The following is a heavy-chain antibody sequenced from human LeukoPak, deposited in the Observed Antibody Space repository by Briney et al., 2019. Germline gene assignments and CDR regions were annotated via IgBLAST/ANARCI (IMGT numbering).Heavy chain of an antibody. Sequence: GGYLSLYGAASGFTFSSYSMIWVRPAPGKGLEWGSSISSSSSYIYYADSVKGRFTISRANAKNSLYLQMNRLRAEDTAVYYCARTIGNYFDYWGQGTLVTGSS. CDR2: ISSSSSYI. D-gene: IGHD3-9*01. CDR3: ARTIGNYFDY. CDR1: GFTFSSYS. V-gene: IGHV3-21*01. J-gene: IGHJ4*02.